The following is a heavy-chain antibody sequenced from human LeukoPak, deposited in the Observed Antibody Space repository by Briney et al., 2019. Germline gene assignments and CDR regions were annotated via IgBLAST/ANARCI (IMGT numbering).Heavy chain of an antibody. CDR3: AKILSSGQSLFSY. J-gene: IGHJ4*02. CDR2: ISGSGGST. Sequence: GGSLRLSCAAPGFTFSSYAMSWVRQAPGKGLEWVSAISGSGGSTYYADSVKGRSTISRDNSKNTLYLQMNSLRAEDTAVYYCAKILSSGQSLFSYWGQGTLVTVSS. D-gene: IGHD2/OR15-2a*01. CDR1: GFTFSSYA. V-gene: IGHV3-23*01.